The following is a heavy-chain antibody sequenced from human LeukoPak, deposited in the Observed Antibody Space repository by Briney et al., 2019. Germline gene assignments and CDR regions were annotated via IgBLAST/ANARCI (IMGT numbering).Heavy chain of an antibody. V-gene: IGHV1-18*01. J-gene: IGHJ5*02. Sequence: ASVKVSCMASGYTFTSYGITWVRQAPGQGLEWMGWISAHDGRTNYAQKFQGRVTMTTDTSTSTAYMELRSLRSDDTAVYYCARGDVVVSAAVRFDPWGQGTLVTVSS. CDR2: ISAHDGRT. D-gene: IGHD2-2*01. CDR3: ARGDVVVSAAVRFDP. CDR1: GYTFTSYG.